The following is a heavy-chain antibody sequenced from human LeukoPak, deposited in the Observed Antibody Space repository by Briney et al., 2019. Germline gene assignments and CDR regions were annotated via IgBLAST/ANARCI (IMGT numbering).Heavy chain of an antibody. CDR2: VDPDSGGT. D-gene: IGHD3-9*01. J-gene: IGHJ4*02. CDR1: GYTFTAYF. CDR3: NGEISGGALTGY. V-gene: IGHV1-2*02. Sequence: ASVKVSCKASGYTFTAYFLHCVPQPPGQGLEWMGWVDPDSGGTNYAQKFQGRVTLTRDTSVNTAYMELRRLTSDDTAIYFCNGEISGGALTGYWGQGTLVSVSS.